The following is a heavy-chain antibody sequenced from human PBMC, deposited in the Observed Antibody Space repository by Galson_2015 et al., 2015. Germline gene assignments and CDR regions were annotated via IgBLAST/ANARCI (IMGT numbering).Heavy chain of an antibody. Sequence: SETLSLTCPVSGGSVGSSSYYWNWIRQPPGKGLEWIAYIYYSGSTNYNPSLKSRVTISIDTSENQFSLKLSSVTAADTAVYYCARAGYCSGDSCSYNWFDPWGQGTLVTVSS. CDR1: GGSVGSSSYY. CDR2: IYYSGST. J-gene: IGHJ5*02. D-gene: IGHD2-15*01. V-gene: IGHV4-61*01. CDR3: ARAGYCSGDSCSYNWFDP.